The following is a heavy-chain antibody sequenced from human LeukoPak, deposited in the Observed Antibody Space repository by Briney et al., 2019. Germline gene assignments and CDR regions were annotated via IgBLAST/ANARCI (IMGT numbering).Heavy chain of an antibody. CDR2: ISYDGSNK. CDR1: GFTFSSYD. Sequence: GGSLRLSCAACGFTFSSYDMHWVRQAPGKGLEWVAVISYDGSNKYYADSVKGRLTISRDNSKNTLYLQMDSLRAEDTAVYYCARDGYGRITMVRGVAIDYWGQGTLVTVSS. V-gene: IGHV3-30*04. CDR3: ARDGYGRITMVRGVAIDY. D-gene: IGHD3-10*01. J-gene: IGHJ4*02.